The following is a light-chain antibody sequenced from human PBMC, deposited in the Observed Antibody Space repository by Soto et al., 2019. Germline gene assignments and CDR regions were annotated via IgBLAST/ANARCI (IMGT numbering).Light chain of an antibody. J-gene: IGKJ1*01. CDR3: QQYGT. V-gene: IGKV1-5*03. CDR2: KAS. Sequence: DIQMTQSPSSLSASVGDRVTITCRASQSISSYLNWYQQKPGKAPKLLIYKASSLESGVPSRFSGSGSGTEFTLTISSLQPDDFATYYCQQYGTFGQGTKVDIK. CDR1: QSISSY.